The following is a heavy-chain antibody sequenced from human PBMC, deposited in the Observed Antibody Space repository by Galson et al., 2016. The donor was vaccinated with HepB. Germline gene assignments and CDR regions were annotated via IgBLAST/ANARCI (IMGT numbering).Heavy chain of an antibody. CDR1: GFSFGSFG. V-gene: IGHV3-23*01. J-gene: IGHJ3*01. CDR3: AIARSTATSENDAFDV. CDR2: IPVSGDNR. Sequence: SLRLSCAASGFSFGSFGMSWVRQAPGKGLEWVSLIPVSGDNRYYADSVKGRFTISRDNSKSTLYLQMDSLRPEDTALYYCAIARSTATSENDAFDVWGQGTMVIVSS. D-gene: IGHD2-21*02.